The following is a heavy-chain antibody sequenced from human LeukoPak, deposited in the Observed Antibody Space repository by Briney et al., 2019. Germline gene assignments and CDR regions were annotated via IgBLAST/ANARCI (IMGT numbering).Heavy chain of an antibody. CDR1: GGTFSSYA. V-gene: IGHV1-69*05. J-gene: IGHJ4*02. D-gene: IGHD6-19*01. CDR3: AKTPNSGWYEGDFDY. CDR2: IIPIFGTA. Sequence: GASVKVSCKAPGGTFSSYAISWVRQAPGQGLEWMGRIIPIFGTANYAQKFQGRVTITTDESTSTAYMELSSLRSEDTAVYYCAKTPNSGWYEGDFDYWGQGTLVTVSS.